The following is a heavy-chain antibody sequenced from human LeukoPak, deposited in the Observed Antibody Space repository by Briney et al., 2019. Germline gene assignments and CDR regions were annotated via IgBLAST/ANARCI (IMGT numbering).Heavy chain of an antibody. CDR3: ARGAGYNYPYYFDY. J-gene: IGHJ4*02. D-gene: IGHD5-24*01. CDR1: GFTFSSNY. Sequence: GGSLRLSCAASGFTFSSNYMNWVRQAPGKGLEWVSVIYGGGNIYYADSVRGRFTISRDNSKNTLYLQMNSLRAEDTAVYYCARGAGYNYPYYFDYWGQGTLVTVSS. V-gene: IGHV3-53*01. CDR2: IYGGGNI.